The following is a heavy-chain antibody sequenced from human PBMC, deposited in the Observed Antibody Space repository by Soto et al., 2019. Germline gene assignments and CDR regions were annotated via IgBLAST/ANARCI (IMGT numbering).Heavy chain of an antibody. D-gene: IGHD3-9*01. V-gene: IGHV3-15*01. CDR2: IKSRDDGGAT. Sequence: CIRLPGAACAFRFRNEVRGWVRQEPGKGLEWVGRIKSRDDGGATNYATTVKGRFIISRDDSKNTLYLQLNNLKPEDTAVYYCTTYIVAAATGYGHWGRGPMVAASS. CDR3: TTYIVAAATGYGH. CDR1: AFRFRNEV. J-gene: IGHJ4*02.